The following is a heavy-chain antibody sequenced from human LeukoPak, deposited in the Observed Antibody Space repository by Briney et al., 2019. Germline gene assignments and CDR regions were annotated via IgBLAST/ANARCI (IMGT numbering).Heavy chain of an antibody. D-gene: IGHD5-12*01. CDR1: GFTFSSYA. CDR3: AKDRVATTLFDY. Sequence: PGGSLRLSCAASGFTFSSYAMSWVRQAPGKGLEGVSAISGSGGSTYYADSVKGRFTISRDNSKNTLYLQMNSLRAEDTAVYYCAKDRVATTLFDYWGQGTLVTVSS. CDR2: ISGSGGST. J-gene: IGHJ4*02. V-gene: IGHV3-23*01.